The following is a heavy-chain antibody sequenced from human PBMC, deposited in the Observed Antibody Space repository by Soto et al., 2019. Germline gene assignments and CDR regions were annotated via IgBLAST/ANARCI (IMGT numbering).Heavy chain of an antibody. Sequence: SGGSLRLSCAASGFTFSSYEMNWVRQAPGKGLEWVSYISSSGSTIYYADSVKGRFTISRDNAKNSLYLQMNSLRAEDTAVYYCARAYDYGDYKSYNWFDPWGQGTLVTVSS. CDR3: ARAYDYGDYKSYNWFDP. D-gene: IGHD4-17*01. CDR1: GFTFSSYE. CDR2: ISSSGSTI. V-gene: IGHV3-48*03. J-gene: IGHJ5*02.